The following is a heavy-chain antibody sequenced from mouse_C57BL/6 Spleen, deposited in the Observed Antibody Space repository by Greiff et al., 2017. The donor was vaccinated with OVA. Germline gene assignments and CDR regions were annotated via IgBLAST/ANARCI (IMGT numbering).Heavy chain of an antibody. D-gene: IGHD2-2*01. CDR2: IRSKSSNYAT. CDR1: GFTFNTYA. V-gene: IGHV10-3*01. Sequence: EVQGVESGGGLVQPKGSLKLSCAASGFTFNTYAMHWVRQAPGKGLEWVARIRSKSSNYATYYADSVKDRFTISRDDSQSMLYLQMNNLKTEDTAMYYCVRDQDYGYDDAMDYWGQGTSVTVSS. J-gene: IGHJ4*01. CDR3: VRDQDYGYDDAMDY.